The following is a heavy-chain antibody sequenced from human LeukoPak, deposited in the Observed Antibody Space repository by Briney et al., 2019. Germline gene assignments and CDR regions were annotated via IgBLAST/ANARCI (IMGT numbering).Heavy chain of an antibody. V-gene: IGHV3-7*01. Sequence: GGSLRLSCAASGFSFSYFWMSWVRQAPGKGLEWVANIKQDGNEKYYVESVKGRFTISRDNAKKTLYLQMNNLRAEDTAVYYCARDAEVGTLFGVLSRYNWFDPWGQGTLVTVSS. CDR1: GFSFSYFW. D-gene: IGHD3-3*01. CDR3: ARDAEVGTLFGVLSRYNWFDP. CDR2: IKQDGNEK. J-gene: IGHJ5*02.